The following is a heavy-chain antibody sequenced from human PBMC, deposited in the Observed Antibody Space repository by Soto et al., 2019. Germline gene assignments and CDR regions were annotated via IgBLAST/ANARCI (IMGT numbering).Heavy chain of an antibody. CDR2: IYKSTTT. J-gene: IGHJ5*01. D-gene: IGHD2-15*01. CDR1: GDSISTVDYF. CDR3: ARGRYCLTGRCFPNWFDS. V-gene: IGHV4-30-4*01. Sequence: PSETLSLTCSVSGDSISTVDYFWAWIRQPPGQALEYIGYIYKSTTTYYNPSFESRVAISLDTSKSQFSLNVTSVTAADAAVYFCARGRYCLTGRCFPNWFDSWGRGTLVTASS.